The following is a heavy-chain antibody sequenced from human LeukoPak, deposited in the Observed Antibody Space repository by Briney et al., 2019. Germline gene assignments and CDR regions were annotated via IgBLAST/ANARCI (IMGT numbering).Heavy chain of an antibody. J-gene: IGHJ4*02. CDR1: GFTFSDYG. CDR2: IWYDGTNK. V-gene: IGHV3-33*01. D-gene: IGHD6-19*01. Sequence: GGSLRLSCAASGFTFSDYGMHWVRQAPGKGLEWVAVIWYDGTNKYYADSVEGRFTISRDNSKNTLYLQMNSLRAEDTAAYYCARTRYNSGGGDYWGRGTPVTVSP. CDR3: ARTRYNSGGGDY.